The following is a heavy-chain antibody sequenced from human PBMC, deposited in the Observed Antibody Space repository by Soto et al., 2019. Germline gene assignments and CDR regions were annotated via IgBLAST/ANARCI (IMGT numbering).Heavy chain of an antibody. D-gene: IGHD5-12*01. Sequence: QVQLVESGGGVVQPGASLTLSCAASGFRFSGFGMHWVRQAPGKGLAWVAVISFDASEKFYVDSVKGRFSLSRDDSHSKVFLQMNSLRREDTGVYYCARDLGGYVHLWDKSNYWGQGTLVNVS. J-gene: IGHJ1*01. V-gene: IGHV3-30*04. CDR1: GFRFSGFG. CDR3: ARDLGGYVHLWDKSNY. CDR2: ISFDASEK.